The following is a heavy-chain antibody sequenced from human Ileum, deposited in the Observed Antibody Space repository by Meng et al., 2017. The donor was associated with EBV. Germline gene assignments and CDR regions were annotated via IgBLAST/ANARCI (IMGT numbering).Heavy chain of an antibody. Sequence: QPLRQAAGPGLGKPSDTLPLTCSVSGGSISSSNYCWGWIRQPPGKGLVWIQSICYTDYTYYNPSLKSRVTISADKSKNQFSLRLNSLTAADTAVYYCAMGPDYAKTGYWGQGTLVTVSS. V-gene: IGHV4-39*01. D-gene: IGHD4-17*01. CDR2: ICYTDYT. CDR1: GGSISSSNYC. CDR3: AMGPDYAKTGY. J-gene: IGHJ4*02.